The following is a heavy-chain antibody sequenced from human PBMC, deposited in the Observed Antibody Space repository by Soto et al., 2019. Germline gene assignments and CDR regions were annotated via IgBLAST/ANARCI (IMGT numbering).Heavy chain of an antibody. Sequence: PGGSLRLSCAASGFTFSSYAMHWVRQAPGKGLEWVAVISYDGSNKYYADSVKGRFTISRDNSKNTLYLQMNSLRAEDTAVYYSIAAAGREEVYNWLDPWGQGTLVTFSS. J-gene: IGHJ5*02. D-gene: IGHD6-13*01. CDR2: ISYDGSNK. V-gene: IGHV3-30-3*01. CDR3: IAAAGREEVYNWLDP. CDR1: GFTFSSYA.